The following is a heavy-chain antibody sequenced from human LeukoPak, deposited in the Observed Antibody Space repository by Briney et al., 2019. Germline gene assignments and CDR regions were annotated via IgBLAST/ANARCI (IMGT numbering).Heavy chain of an antibody. D-gene: IGHD6-13*01. CDR3: ARDLRAAAGQYYFDY. J-gene: IGHJ4*02. CDR2: INPKSGGT. V-gene: IGHV1-2*02. CDR1: GYTYTGYY. Sequence: AXXKVSCKASGYTYTGYYMHWVRQASGQGLEWMGWINPKSGGTNYAKKFKGRVTMTRDTSIRTAYMEMSRLRSDDTAVYYCARDLRAAAGQYYFDYWGQGTLVTVSS.